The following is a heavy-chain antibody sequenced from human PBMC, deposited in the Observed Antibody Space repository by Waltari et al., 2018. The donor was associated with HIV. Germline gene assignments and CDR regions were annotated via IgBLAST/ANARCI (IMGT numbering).Heavy chain of an antibody. CDR3: AKLAGDSELDY. D-gene: IGHD4-17*01. Sequence: EVQLLESGGGLVQPGESLRLSCAASGFIFSSYAMSWVRQAPGKGLGWVSASNYSGGSSFYADSVKGRFTISRYNSKKTLYLQLNSLRAQDTAIYYCAKLAGDSELDYWGQGTLVIVSS. CDR2: SNYSGGSS. CDR1: GFIFSSYA. V-gene: IGHV3-23*05. J-gene: IGHJ4*02.